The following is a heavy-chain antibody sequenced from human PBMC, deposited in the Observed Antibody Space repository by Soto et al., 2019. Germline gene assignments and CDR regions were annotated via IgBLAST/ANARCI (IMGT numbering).Heavy chain of an antibody. J-gene: IGHJ6*02. CDR1: GFTFSSYG. V-gene: IGHV3-33*01. Sequence: GGSLRLSCAASGFTFSSYGMHWVRQAPGKGLEWVAVIWYDGSNKYYADSVKGRFTISRDNSKNTLYLQMNSLRAEDTAVYYCARDQRSYYDFWSGYPIGMDVWGQGTTVTVSS. D-gene: IGHD3-3*01. CDR2: IWYDGSNK. CDR3: ARDQRSYYDFWSGYPIGMDV.